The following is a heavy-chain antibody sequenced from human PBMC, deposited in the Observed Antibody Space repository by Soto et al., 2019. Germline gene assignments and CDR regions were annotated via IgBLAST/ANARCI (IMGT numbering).Heavy chain of an antibody. CDR3: ASQPLQYYDWSIHF. V-gene: IGHV4-4*02. CDR2: IYHTGSS. Sequence: PSETLSLTCTVSSGSLSTPNWWSWVRQPPGKGLEWIGEIYHTGSSNYNPTLKSRVTISVDKSKNQFSLKLSSVAAADTAIYYCASQPLQYYDWSIHFWGRGTLVTVSS. CDR1: SGSLSTPNW. J-gene: IGHJ4*02. D-gene: IGHD3-9*01.